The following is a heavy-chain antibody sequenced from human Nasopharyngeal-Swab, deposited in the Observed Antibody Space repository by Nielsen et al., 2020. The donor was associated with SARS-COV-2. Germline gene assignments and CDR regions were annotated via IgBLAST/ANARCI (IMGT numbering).Heavy chain of an antibody. V-gene: IGHV3-23*01. CDR2: ISGSGGST. CDR3: AKRTSYCSSTSCYELNYYYMDV. CDR1: GFTFSSYA. D-gene: IGHD2-2*01. J-gene: IGHJ6*03. Sequence: GESLKISCAASGFTFSSYAMSWVRQAPGKGLEWVSAISGSGGSTYYADSVKGRFTISRDKSKNTLYLQMNSLRAEDTAVYYCAKRTSYCSSTSCYELNYYYMDVWGKGTTVTVSS.